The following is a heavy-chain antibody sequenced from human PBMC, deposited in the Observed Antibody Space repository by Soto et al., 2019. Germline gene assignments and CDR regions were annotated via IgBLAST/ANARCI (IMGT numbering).Heavy chain of an antibody. Sequence: GESLKISCETSGFTFIGTWIGWVRQMPGKGLELMGVIYPGDSDTRYNPSFQGHVAISADKSISTTYLQWSALTASDTAIYYCARHGGYIGLDNWFDSWGQGTQVTVSS. CDR3: ARHGGYIGLDNWFDS. CDR1: GFTFIGTW. J-gene: IGHJ5*01. CDR2: IYPGDSDT. D-gene: IGHD2-15*01. V-gene: IGHV5-51*01.